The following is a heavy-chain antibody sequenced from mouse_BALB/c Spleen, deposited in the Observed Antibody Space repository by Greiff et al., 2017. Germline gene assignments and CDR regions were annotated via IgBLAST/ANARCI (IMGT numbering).Heavy chain of an antibody. J-gene: IGHJ3*01. CDR3: TRGYYGSRWFAY. D-gene: IGHD1-1*01. CDR1: GYTFTSYW. V-gene: IGHV1-69*02. CDR2: IYPSDSYT. Sequence: VQLQQSGAELVRPGASVKLSCKASGYTFTSYWINWVKQRPGQGLEWIGNIYPSDSYTNYNQKFKDKATLTVDKSSSTAYMQLSSPTSEDSAVYYCTRGYYGSRWFAYWGQGTLVTVSA.